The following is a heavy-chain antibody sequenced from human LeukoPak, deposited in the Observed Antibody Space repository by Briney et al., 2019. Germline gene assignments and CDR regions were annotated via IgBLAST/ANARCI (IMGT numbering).Heavy chain of an antibody. J-gene: IGHJ5*02. CDR2: INPNSGGT. CDR1: GYTFTGYY. D-gene: IGHD3-10*01. Sequence: ASVKVSCKASGYTFTGYYMHWVRQAPGQGLEWMGWINPNSGGTNYAQKFQGRVTMTRNTSISTAYMELSSLRSEDTAVYYCARDYYGSKSSSFDPWGQGTLVTVSS. CDR3: ARDYYGSKSSSFDP. V-gene: IGHV1-2*02.